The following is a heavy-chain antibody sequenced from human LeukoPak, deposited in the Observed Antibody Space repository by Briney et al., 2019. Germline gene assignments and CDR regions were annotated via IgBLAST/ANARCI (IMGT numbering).Heavy chain of an antibody. V-gene: IGHV3-23*01. CDR3: AKVPRYYYDSSGYYLPPFFDY. Sequence: GGSLRLSCAASGFTFSSYAMSWVRQAPGKGLEWVSAISGSGGSTYYADSVKGRFTISRDNSKNRLYLQMNSLRAEDTAVYYCAKVPRYYYDSSGYYLPPFFDYWGQGTLVTVSS. CDR1: GFTFSSYA. D-gene: IGHD3-22*01. CDR2: ISGSGGST. J-gene: IGHJ4*02.